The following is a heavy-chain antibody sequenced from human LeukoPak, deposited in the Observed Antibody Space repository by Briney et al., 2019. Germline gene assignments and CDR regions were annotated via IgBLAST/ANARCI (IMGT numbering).Heavy chain of an antibody. Sequence: GASLNISCKCSGYSFTSYWIGWVRPLPGKGLEWMGIIYPGDSDTRYSPSFQGQVTISADKSISTAYLQWSSLKASDTAMYYCARSLNYYDSSGYHDYWGQGTLVTVSS. J-gene: IGHJ4*02. D-gene: IGHD3-22*01. CDR2: IYPGDSDT. CDR1: GYSFTSYW. CDR3: ARSLNYYDSSGYHDY. V-gene: IGHV5-51*01.